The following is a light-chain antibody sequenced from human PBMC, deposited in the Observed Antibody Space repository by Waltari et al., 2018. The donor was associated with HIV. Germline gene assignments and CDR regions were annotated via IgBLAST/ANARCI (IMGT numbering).Light chain of an antibody. Sequence: DIQLTQSPSFLSASVGDRVTITCRASQGIGRYLTWYQQKPGKAPKLLIYAASTLQSGVPSRFSGSGSGTEFTLTISRLQPEDFATYYWQQVNSYPQTFGGGTKVEIK. CDR2: AAS. V-gene: IGKV1-9*01. J-gene: IGKJ4*01. CDR3: QQVNSYPQT. CDR1: QGIGRY.